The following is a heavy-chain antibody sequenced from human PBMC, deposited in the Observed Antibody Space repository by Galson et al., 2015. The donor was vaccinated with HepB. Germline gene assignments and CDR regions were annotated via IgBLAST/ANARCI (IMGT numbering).Heavy chain of an antibody. V-gene: IGHV1-46*01. D-gene: IGHD2/OR15-2a*01. CDR2: ISPSGDST. CDR1: GYPFTSYY. J-gene: IGHJ4*02. Sequence: SVKVSCKASGYPFTSYYMHWVRQAPGQGLEWMAIISPSGDSTTYAQKFQGRITMTRDTSTSTVYMELSSLRSEDTAMYYCARENMDFDYWGQGTLVTVSS. CDR3: ARENMDFDY.